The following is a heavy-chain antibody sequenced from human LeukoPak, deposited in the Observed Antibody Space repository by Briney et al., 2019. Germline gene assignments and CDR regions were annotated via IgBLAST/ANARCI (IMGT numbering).Heavy chain of an antibody. CDR2: INPNSGGT. J-gene: IGHJ1*01. D-gene: IGHD6-19*01. CDR3: ARSGSSGARAHFQH. Sequence: GASVKVSCKATGYTFTGYYMHWVRQAPGQGLEWMGWINPNSGGTNYAQKFQGRVTMTRDTSISTAYMELSRLRPDDTAVYYCARSGSSGARAHFQHWGQGTLVTVSS. V-gene: IGHV1-2*02. CDR1: GYTFTGYY.